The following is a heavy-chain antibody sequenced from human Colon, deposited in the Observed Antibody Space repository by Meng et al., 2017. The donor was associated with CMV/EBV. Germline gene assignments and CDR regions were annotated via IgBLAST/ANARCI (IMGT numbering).Heavy chain of an antibody. Sequence: SLKISCVASGFAFSESGMHWIRQAPGKGLEWVAGITWTSGSTGYADSVRGRFTISRDNAKNSLYLQMNSLRLEDTALYYCAKDLSKFASLPMDFWGQGTPVTV. J-gene: IGHJ4*02. V-gene: IGHV3-9*01. CDR2: ITWTSGST. D-gene: IGHD3-16*01. CDR3: AKDLSKFASLPMDF. CDR1: GFAFSESG.